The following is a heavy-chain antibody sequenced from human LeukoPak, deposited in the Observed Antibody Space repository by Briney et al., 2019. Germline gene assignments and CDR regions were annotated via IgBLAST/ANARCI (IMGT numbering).Heavy chain of an antibody. CDR3: ARKYCSSTSCLIDY. CDR1: GFTFSSYE. Sequence: GGSLRLSRAASGFTFSSYEMNWVRQAPGKGLEWVSYISTSGSPIYYADSVKGRFTISRDNAKNSLYLQMNSLRAEDTAVYYCARKYCSSTSCLIDYWGQGTLVTVSS. D-gene: IGHD2-2*01. CDR2: ISTSGSPI. J-gene: IGHJ4*02. V-gene: IGHV3-48*03.